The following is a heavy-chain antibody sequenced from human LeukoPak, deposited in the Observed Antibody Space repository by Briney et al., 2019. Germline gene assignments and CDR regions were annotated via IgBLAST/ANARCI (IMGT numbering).Heavy chain of an antibody. V-gene: IGHV6-1*01. CDR2: TYYRSKWFY. D-gene: IGHD3-10*01. Sequence: SQTLSLTCAISGDSVSSESTAWNWIRQSPSRGLVWLGRTYYRSKWFYNFAPSVKSRITINPDTSNNQFSPHLNSVTPEDTALYFCARGYPMIRGINAFDIWAQGTLVTVSS. CDR3: ARGYPMIRGINAFDI. J-gene: IGHJ3*02. CDR1: GDSVSSESTA.